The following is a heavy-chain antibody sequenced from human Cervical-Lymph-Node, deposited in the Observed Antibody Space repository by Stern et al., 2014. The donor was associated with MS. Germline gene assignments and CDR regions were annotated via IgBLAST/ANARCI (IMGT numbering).Heavy chain of an antibody. Sequence: VQLVESGAEVKKPGSSVNVSCKASGGTFSSSYAVSWVRQAPGQGLEWMGRLIPMIGLANYAQKFQTRLTITADKSSSTVYMRLSSLTSEDTALYYCARGIVTNRPAATLHNLFDPWGQGTLVTVSS. CDR2: LIPMIGLA. J-gene: IGHJ5*02. CDR1: GGTFSSSYA. CDR3: ARGIVTNRPAATLHNLFDP. D-gene: IGHD2-15*01. V-gene: IGHV1-69*09.